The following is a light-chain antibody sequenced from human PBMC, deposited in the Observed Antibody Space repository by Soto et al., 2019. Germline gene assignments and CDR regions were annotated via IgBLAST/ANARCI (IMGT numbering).Light chain of an antibody. J-gene: IGLJ2*01. Sequence: QSVLTQPPSVSGAPGQRVTISCTGSSSNIGAAYDVHWYQHLPGTAPKLLIYGNNNRPSGVPDRFSGSKSGTSASLAITGLQAEDEADYYCQSYDSSLGGSVFGGGTKLTVL. V-gene: IGLV1-40*01. CDR2: GNN. CDR1: SSNIGAAYD. CDR3: QSYDSSLGGSV.